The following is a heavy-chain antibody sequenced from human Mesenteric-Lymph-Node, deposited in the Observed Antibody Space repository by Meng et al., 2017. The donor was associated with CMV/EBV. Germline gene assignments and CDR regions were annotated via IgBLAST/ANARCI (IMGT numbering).Heavy chain of an antibody. Sequence: GGSLRLSCAASGFTFSDYCMSWIRQTPGKGLEWVSSISSGSSFIHYADSVKGRFTISRDDAKNSVFLQMNSLRAEDTALYYCARYDFWSGSYFDYWGQGTPVTVSS. CDR2: ISSGSSFI. V-gene: IGHV3-11*06. CDR3: ARYDFWSGSYFDY. CDR1: GFTFSDYC. J-gene: IGHJ4*02. D-gene: IGHD3-3*01.